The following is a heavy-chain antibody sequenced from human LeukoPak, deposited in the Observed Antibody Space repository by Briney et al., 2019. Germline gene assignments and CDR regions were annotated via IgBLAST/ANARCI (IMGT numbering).Heavy chain of an antibody. CDR3: ARDLTGINKAFGI. V-gene: IGHV4-39*07. J-gene: IGHJ3*02. CDR2: IYYSGST. D-gene: IGHD1-14*01. Sequence: PSETLSLTFTVSGGSISSSSYYWGWIRQPPGKGLEWIGSIYYSGSTYYNPSLKSRVTISIDTSKNQFSLKVNSVTAADTAVYYCARDLTGINKAFGIWGQGTMVTVSS. CDR1: GGSISSSSYY.